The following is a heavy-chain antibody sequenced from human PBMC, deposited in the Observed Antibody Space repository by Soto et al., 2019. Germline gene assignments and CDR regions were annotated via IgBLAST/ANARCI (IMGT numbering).Heavy chain of an antibody. J-gene: IGHJ3*02. CDR1: GCNLTELS. CDR3: ATHRYSGSYWAAFDI. V-gene: IGHV1-24*01. CDR2: FDPDGGEA. Sequence: ASVKVSCKVSGCNLTELSMHWVGQAPGKGREGRGGFDPDGGEAIYAQKFQGRVTMTEDTSTNTAYMELSSLRSEDTAVYYCATHRYSGSYWAAFDIWGQGTMVTVSS. D-gene: IGHD1-26*01.